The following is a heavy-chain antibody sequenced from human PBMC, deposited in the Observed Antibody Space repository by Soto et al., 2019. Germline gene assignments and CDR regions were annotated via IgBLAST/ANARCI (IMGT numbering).Heavy chain of an antibody. CDR3: ARAATKGAYGLDV. CDR1: GFTFSNYW. V-gene: IGHV3-74*01. CDR2: INGEGRRT. J-gene: IGHJ6*02. Sequence: EVQLVESGGGLIEPGGSLRLACTASGFTFSNYWMHWDRQVLGKGLVWVSRINGEGRRTRNADSVKGRVSISRDNDKNTLSLQMNILRVEDTAQYYCARAATKGAYGLDVWGQGTTLIVSS.